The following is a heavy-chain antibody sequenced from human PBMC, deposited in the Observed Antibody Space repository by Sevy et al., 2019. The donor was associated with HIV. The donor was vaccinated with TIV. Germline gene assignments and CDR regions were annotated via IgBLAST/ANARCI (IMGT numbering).Heavy chain of an antibody. CDR2: ISSSSRYI. CDR1: GFTFSSYT. J-gene: IGHJ4*01. V-gene: IGHV3-21*01. CDR3: AGDGGCSTTSCLLYFDY. Sequence: GGSLRLSCAVSGFTFSSYTMNWVRQAPGKGLEWVSSISSSSRYIYYADSVKGRFTITRENAKNSVYLQMNSLRTEGTAVYYCAGDGGCSTTSCLLYFDYWGQGTLVTVSS. D-gene: IGHD2-2*01.